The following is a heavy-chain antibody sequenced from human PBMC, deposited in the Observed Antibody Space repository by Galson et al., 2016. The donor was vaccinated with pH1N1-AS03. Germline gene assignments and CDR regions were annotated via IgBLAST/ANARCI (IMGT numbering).Heavy chain of an antibody. V-gene: IGHV1-69*06. Sequence: SCKASGGTLNNYAVNWVRQAPGQGLEWMGGISPIFGSANHAQKFQGRVTITADIFTSTAYMELSGLSSEDTAVYYCARGLTYHFGSGSVFWGQGTLVTVSS. CDR2: ISPIFGSA. CDR1: GGTLNNYA. CDR3: ARGLTYHFGSGSVF. D-gene: IGHD3-10*01. J-gene: IGHJ4*02.